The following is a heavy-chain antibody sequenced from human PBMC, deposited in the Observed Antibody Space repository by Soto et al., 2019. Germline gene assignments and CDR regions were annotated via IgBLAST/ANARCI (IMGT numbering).Heavy chain of an antibody. D-gene: IGHD3-10*01. CDR3: ATNYYGSGSYYRGGGDYYGMDV. J-gene: IGHJ6*02. CDR1: GGSISSSNW. V-gene: IGHV4-4*02. CDR2: IYHSGST. Sequence: QVQLQESGPGLVKPSGTLSLTCAVSGGSISSSNWWSWVRQPPGKGLEWIGEIYHSGSTNYNPSLKSRVTISVDKSKTQFSLKLSSVTAADTAVYYCATNYYGSGSYYRGGGDYYGMDVWGQGTTVTVSS.